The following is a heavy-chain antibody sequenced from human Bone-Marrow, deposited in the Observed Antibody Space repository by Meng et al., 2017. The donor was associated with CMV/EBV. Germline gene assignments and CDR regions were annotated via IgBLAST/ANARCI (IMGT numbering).Heavy chain of an antibody. V-gene: IGHV4-38-2*02. D-gene: IGHD1-20*01. CDR1: GYSISNGYY. CDR3: ARISVSGRLDF. J-gene: IGHJ4*02. CDR2: IYHSGTA. Sequence: SETLSLTCSVSGYSISNGYYWAWIRQPPGEGLEWIATIYHSGTAYYNPSLKSRVTMAVDTSTNQFSLKLHSVTAADTAVFYCARISVSGRLDFWGQGTLVPVSS.